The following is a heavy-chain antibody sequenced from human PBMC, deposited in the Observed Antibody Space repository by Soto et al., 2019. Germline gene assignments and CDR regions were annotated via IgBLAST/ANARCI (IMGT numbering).Heavy chain of an antibody. CDR2: INHSGST. J-gene: IGHJ5*02. CDR3: ARECLHTIVVVVAATRGGFDP. D-gene: IGHD2-15*01. Sequence: TETLSITCAVYGGSFSGYYCSLIRRTPGKGLEWIGEINHSGSTNYNPSLKSRVTISVDTSKNYFSLKLSSVTAADTAVYYCARECLHTIVVVVAATRGGFDPWGQGTLVT. V-gene: IGHV4-34*01. CDR1: GGSFSGYY.